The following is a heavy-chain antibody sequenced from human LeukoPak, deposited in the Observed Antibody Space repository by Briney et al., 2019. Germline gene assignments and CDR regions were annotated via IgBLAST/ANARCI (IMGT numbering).Heavy chain of an antibody. CDR3: ARGKMELWAGYSGDFDY. Sequence: ASETLSLTCAVSGGSISSSNWWSWVRQPPGKGLEWIGEIYHSGSTNYNPSLKSRVTISVDKSKNQFSLKLSSVTAADTAVYYCARGKMELWAGYSGDFDYWGQGTLVTVSS. D-gene: IGHD6-13*01. CDR1: GGSISSSNW. V-gene: IGHV4-4*02. J-gene: IGHJ4*02. CDR2: IYHSGST.